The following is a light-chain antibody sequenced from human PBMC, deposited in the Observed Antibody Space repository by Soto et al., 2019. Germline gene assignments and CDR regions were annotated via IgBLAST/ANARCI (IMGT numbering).Light chain of an antibody. CDR2: KAS. V-gene: IGKV1-5*03. Sequence: IRMNQSPSTLSASVGDRVTIACRASRSISPWLAWYQQKPGKPPKLLIYKASSLESGVPSRFSGSGSGTEFTLTISSLQPDDFATYYCQQYNSYSTFGQGTRLEIK. J-gene: IGKJ5*01. CDR1: RSISPW. CDR3: QQYNSYST.